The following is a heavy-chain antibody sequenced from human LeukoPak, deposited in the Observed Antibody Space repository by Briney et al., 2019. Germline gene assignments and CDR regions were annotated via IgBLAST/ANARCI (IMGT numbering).Heavy chain of an antibody. J-gene: IGHJ6*03. D-gene: IGHD1-14*01. CDR2: IIPIFGTA. CDR1: GGTFSSYA. V-gene: IGHV1-69*05. CDR3: ASLVLRSYYYYMDV. Sequence: SVRVSCKASGGTFSSYAISWVRQAPGQGLEWMGRIIPIFGTANYAQKFQGRVTITTDESTSTAYMELSSLRSEDTAVYYCASLVLRSYYYYMDVWGKGTTVTVSS.